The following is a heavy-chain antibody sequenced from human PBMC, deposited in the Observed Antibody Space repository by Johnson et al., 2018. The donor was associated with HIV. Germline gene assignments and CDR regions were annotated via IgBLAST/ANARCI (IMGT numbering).Heavy chain of an antibody. J-gene: IGHJ3*02. D-gene: IGHD6-13*01. Sequence: VQLVESRGVLVQPGGSLRLSCAASGFTVSSNEMSWVRQAPGKGLEWVSSIRGGRTYYADSVKGRFTISRDNSKNTLYLQMNSLRAEDTAIYYCARDRGEQLRYAFDIWGQGTMVTVSS. V-gene: IGHV3-38-3*01. CDR2: IRGGRT. CDR3: ARDRGEQLRYAFDI. CDR1: GFTVSSNE.